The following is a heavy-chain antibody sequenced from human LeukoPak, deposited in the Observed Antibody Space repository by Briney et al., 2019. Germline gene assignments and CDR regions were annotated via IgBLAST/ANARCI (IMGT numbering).Heavy chain of an antibody. D-gene: IGHD1-26*01. Sequence: PGASVNVSCKASGYTFTSYYMHWVRQAPGQGLEWMGLINPTGGSTGYAQKFQGRVTMTRDMSTSTDYMELSSLRSEDTAIYYCARDNSVGDNAWWFDPWGQGTLVTVSS. CDR2: INPTGGST. J-gene: IGHJ5*02. V-gene: IGHV1-46*01. CDR1: GYTFTSYY. CDR3: ARDNSVGDNAWWFDP.